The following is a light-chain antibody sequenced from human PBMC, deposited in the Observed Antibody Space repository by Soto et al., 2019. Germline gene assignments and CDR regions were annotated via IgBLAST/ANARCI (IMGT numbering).Light chain of an antibody. J-gene: IGKJ4*01. CDR2: AAS. Sequence: DIHMTQSPSSLSASVGDRVTITCRASDDISNYLAWFQQKPGKAPKSLISAASSLQSGVPSKFSGSGSGTDFTLTISSLQPEATYYCQQYNSYPHTFGGGTKVEIK. CDR1: DDISNY. V-gene: IGKV1-16*02. CDR3: QQYNSYPHT.